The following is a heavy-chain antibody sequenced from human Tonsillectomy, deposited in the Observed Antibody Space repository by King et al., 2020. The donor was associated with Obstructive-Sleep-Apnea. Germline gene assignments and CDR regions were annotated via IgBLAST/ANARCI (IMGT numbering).Heavy chain of an antibody. D-gene: IGHD2-21*02. CDR2: SKSKTDGGPT. J-gene: IGHJ4*02. CDR3: TTSTYCGGDCYNY. V-gene: IGHV3-15*01. Sequence: GQLVQSGGGLVKPGGSLRLSCAASGFTFSNAWMSWVRQAPGKGLEWVGRSKSKTDGGPTDYAAPVKGRVTISRDDSKNTLYLQMNSLKTEDTAVYYCTTSTYCGGDCYNYWGQGTLVTVSS. CDR1: GFTFSNAW.